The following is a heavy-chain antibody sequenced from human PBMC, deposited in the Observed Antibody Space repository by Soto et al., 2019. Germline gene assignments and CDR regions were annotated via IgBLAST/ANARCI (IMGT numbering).Heavy chain of an antibody. CDR3: TAAVWGWFDP. V-gene: IGHV3-15*01. D-gene: IGHD3-16*01. CDR1: GSTFSDVW. J-gene: IGHJ5*02. Sequence: EMPLVESGGGLVKPGGSLRLSCEASGSTFSDVWMTWVRQAPGKGLEWVGRIKKKTDGGTTHYAASVKGRFTISRDDSKSTLYLQMNSLKIEDTAVYYCTAAVWGWFDPWGQGTLVTVSS. CDR2: IKKKTDGGTT.